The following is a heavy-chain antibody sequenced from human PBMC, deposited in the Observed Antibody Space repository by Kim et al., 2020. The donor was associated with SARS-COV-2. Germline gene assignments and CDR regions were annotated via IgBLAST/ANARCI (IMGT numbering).Heavy chain of an antibody. V-gene: IGHV3-11*06. D-gene: IGHD1-1*01. CDR3: ARVSGSGTGYNKYGLDD. Sequence: VKGRFTISRDNSKNSLFLQMTSLRAEDTAVYYCARVSGSGTGYNKYGLDDWGQGTMVTVSS. J-gene: IGHJ4*02.